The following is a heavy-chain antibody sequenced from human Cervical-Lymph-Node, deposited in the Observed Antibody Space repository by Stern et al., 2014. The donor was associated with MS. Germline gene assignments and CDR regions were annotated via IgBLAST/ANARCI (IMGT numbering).Heavy chain of an antibody. CDR2: ISYSGNT. Sequence: QLQLQDSGPGLVKPSQTLSLTCTVSGGSISSDGDCWNWIRQLPGKGLEWIGYISYSGNTYNNPSLKSRVTISVDTSKNQFSLKLSSVTAADTAVYYCARDGPQVGAGSFDIWGRGTMVTVSS. CDR3: ARDGPQVGAGSFDI. J-gene: IGHJ3*02. D-gene: IGHD1-26*01. CDR1: GGSISSDGDC. V-gene: IGHV4-31*03.